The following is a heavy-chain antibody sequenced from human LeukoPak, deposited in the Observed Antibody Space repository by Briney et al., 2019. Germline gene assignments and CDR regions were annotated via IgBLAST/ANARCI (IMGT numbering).Heavy chain of an antibody. Sequence: ASVKVSCKASGYTFTSYYMHWVRQAPGQGLEWMGIINPSGGSTSYAQKFQGRVTMTRDTSTSTVYMELSSLRSEDTAVYYCARDRDDRSGYYRETLFDYWGQGTLVTVSS. D-gene: IGHD3-22*01. CDR2: INPSGGST. J-gene: IGHJ4*02. CDR1: GYTFTSYY. V-gene: IGHV1-46*01. CDR3: ARDRDDRSGYYRETLFDY.